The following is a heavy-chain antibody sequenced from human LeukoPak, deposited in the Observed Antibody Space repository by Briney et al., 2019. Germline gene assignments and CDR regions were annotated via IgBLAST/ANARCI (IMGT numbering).Heavy chain of an antibody. CDR1: GGSFSGYY. J-gene: IGHJ3*02. CDR2: INHSGST. V-gene: IGHV4-34*01. Sequence: SETLSLTCAVYGGSFSGYYWSWIRQPPGKGLEWIGEINHSGSTNYNPSLKSRVTISVDTSKNQFSLKLSSVTAADTAVYYCARVRNGDYVFASDIWGQGTMVTVSS. CDR3: ARVRNGDYVFASDI. D-gene: IGHD4-17*01.